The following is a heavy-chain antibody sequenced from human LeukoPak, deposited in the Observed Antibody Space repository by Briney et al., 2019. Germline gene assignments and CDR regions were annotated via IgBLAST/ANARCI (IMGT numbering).Heavy chain of an antibody. CDR3: ARDYYDSSGYDAFDI. V-gene: IGHV4-59*01. CDR2: IYYSGST. D-gene: IGHD3-22*01. Sequence: PSETLSLTCTVSGGSISSYYWSWIRQPPGKGLEWIGYIYYSGSTNYNPSLKSRVTISVDTSKNQFSLKLSSVTAADTAVYYCARDYYDSSGYDAFDIWGQGIMVTVSS. J-gene: IGHJ3*02. CDR1: GGSISSYY.